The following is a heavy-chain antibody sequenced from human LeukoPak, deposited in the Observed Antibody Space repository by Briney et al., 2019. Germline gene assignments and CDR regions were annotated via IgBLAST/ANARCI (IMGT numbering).Heavy chain of an antibody. D-gene: IGHD4-17*01. J-gene: IGHJ4*02. Sequence: GSLRLSCAASGFPFRSYWMPWVRPAPGQGLVWVSRINCGGSSTSYADSVKGRFTISGDNAKNTLYLQMNSLRAEDTAVYYCARTSRDHYGDYVPFDYWGQGTLVTVSS. CDR3: ARTSRDHYGDYVPFDY. CDR1: GFPFRSYW. CDR2: INCGGSST. V-gene: IGHV3-74*01.